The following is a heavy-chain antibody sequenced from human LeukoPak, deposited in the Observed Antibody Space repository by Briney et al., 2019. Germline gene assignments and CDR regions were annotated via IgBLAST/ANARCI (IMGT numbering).Heavy chain of an antibody. Sequence: GGPLRLSCAASGFIFSSYWMHWVRQVPGKGLVWVSTIGGSGGSTYYADSVKGRFTISRDNSKNTLYLQMNSLRAEDTAVYYCARSADRLIITFDYWGQGTLVTVSS. CDR2: IGGSGGST. D-gene: IGHD3-9*01. V-gene: IGHV3-23*01. J-gene: IGHJ4*02. CDR1: GFIFSSYW. CDR3: ARSADRLIITFDY.